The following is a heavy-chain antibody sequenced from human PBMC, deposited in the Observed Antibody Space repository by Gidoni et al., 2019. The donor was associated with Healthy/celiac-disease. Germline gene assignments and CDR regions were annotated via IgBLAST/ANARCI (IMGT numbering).Heavy chain of an antibody. Sequence: QVQLQESGPGLVKPSETLSLTCTVSGGSISSYYWSWIRQPPGKGLEWIGYIYYSGSTNYNPSLKSRVTISVDTSKNQFSLKLSSVTAADTAVYYCARGDYYDSSGYYPHFDYWGQGTLVTVSS. D-gene: IGHD3-22*01. CDR1: GGSISSYY. V-gene: IGHV4-59*01. CDR3: ARGDYYDSSGYYPHFDY. CDR2: IYYSGST. J-gene: IGHJ4*02.